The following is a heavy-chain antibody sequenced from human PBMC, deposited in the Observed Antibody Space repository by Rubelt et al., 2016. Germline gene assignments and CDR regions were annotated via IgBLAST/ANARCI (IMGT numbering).Heavy chain of an antibody. J-gene: IGHJ5*02. Sequence: QLQLQESGPGLVKPSETLSLTCTVSGGSISSYYWSWIRQSPGKGLEWIGYIYYSGSTNYNPSLKSRVTISVDTSKNQFSLKLSSVTAADTAVYYCARSRRRVGVYPNWFDPWGQGTLVTVSS. CDR1: GGSISSYY. V-gene: IGHV4-59*12. CDR2: IYYSGST. CDR3: ARSRRRVGVYPNWFDP. D-gene: IGHD1-26*01.